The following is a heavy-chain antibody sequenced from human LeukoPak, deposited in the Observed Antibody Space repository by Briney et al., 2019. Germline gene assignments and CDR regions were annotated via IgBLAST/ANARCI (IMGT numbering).Heavy chain of an antibody. J-gene: IGHJ4*02. CDR1: GFTFSSYA. CDR3: AREGYYGSGSPPSLYFDY. D-gene: IGHD3-10*01. V-gene: IGHV3-23*01. Sequence: GGSLRLSCAASGFTFSSYAMSWVRQAPGKGLDWVSAITDCGRSTHYADSVKGRFTISRDNSRSTLYLQMNSLRPEDTAIYYCAREGYYGSGSPPSLYFDYWGQGTLVTVSS. CDR2: ITDCGRST.